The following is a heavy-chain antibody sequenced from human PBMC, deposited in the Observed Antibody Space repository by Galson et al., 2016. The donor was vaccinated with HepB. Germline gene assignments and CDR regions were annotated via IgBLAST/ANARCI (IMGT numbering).Heavy chain of an antibody. CDR1: GYSFTKHW. CDR2: IDPSDSYT. Sequence: QSGAEVKKPGESLKISCKVSGYSFTKHWIDWVRQMPGIGLEWMGRIDPSDSYTNYGPTFQGHVTISTDRATNTASLQWSSLKVSDTGIYFCARQGFCSGSNCRGDAFDIWGQGTTVTVSS. V-gene: IGHV5-10-1*01. J-gene: IGHJ3*02. D-gene: IGHD2-15*01. CDR3: ARQGFCSGSNCRGDAFDI.